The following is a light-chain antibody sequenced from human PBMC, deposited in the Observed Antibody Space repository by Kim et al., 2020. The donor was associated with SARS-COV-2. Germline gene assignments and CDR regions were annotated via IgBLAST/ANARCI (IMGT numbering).Light chain of an antibody. Sequence: DIQMTQSPSTLSASVRDRVTITCGASQSINSWLAWYQQKPGKAPKVLIYKASSLESGVPSRFSGTGSGAEFTLTISSLQPDDFATYYCQQYDTYPYTFGQGTKLEI. V-gene: IGKV1-5*03. J-gene: IGKJ2*01. CDR3: QQYDTYPYT. CDR2: KAS. CDR1: QSINSW.